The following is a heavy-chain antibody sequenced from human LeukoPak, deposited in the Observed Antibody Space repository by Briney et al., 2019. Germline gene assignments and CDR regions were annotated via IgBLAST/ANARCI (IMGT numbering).Heavy chain of an antibody. Sequence: GGSVRLSCAASVFTFSSYCMHWVRQAPCKGLEWVAVISYDGSNKYYADSVKGRFTISRDNSKNTLYLQMNSLRAEDTAVYYCAKAGPNSSSIDYWGQGTLVTVSS. J-gene: IGHJ4*02. V-gene: IGHV3-30*18. CDR2: ISYDGSNK. CDR1: VFTFSSYC. D-gene: IGHD6-6*01. CDR3: AKAGPNSSSIDY.